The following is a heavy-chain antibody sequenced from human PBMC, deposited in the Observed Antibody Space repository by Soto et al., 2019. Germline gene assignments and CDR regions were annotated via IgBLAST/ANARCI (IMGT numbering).Heavy chain of an antibody. V-gene: IGHV3-48*02. CDR1: GFTLSTHS. CDR3: ARDGVEAWLADYYYALDV. CDR2: ISRSSSLI. D-gene: IGHD6-19*01. Sequence: EVQLVESGGGLVQPGGSLRLSCAASGFTLSTHSMNWVRQAPGKGLDWVSYISRSSSLIYYADSVKGRFAISRDNAKNSLYMQMNSLRDEDTAVYYCARDGVEAWLADYYYALDVWGQRTTVTVSS. J-gene: IGHJ6*02.